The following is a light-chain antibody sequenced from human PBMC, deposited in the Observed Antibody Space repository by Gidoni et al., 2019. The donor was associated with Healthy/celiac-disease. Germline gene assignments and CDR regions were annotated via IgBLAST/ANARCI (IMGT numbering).Light chain of an antibody. Sequence: DIQMTQSPSTLSASVGDRVTITCRASQSIRSWLAWYQQKPGKAPKRLIYDASSLESGGPSRFSGSGAGTEFTLTISSLQPDDFATYYCQQYGTFGQGTKVEIK. J-gene: IGKJ1*01. CDR1: QSIRSW. CDR3: QQYGT. CDR2: DAS. V-gene: IGKV1-5*01.